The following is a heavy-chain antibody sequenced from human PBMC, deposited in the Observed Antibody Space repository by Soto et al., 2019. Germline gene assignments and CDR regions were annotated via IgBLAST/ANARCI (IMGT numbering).Heavy chain of an antibody. V-gene: IGHV3-7*03. D-gene: IGHD1-26*01. Sequence: GGSLRLSCAASGFTFSSYWMSWVRQAPGKGLEWVASIKQDGSEKYYVDSVKGRFTISRDNAKNSLYLQMNSLRAEDTDLYYCARCLQGGSYYFDYWGQGTLVTVSS. J-gene: IGHJ4*02. CDR2: IKQDGSEK. CDR3: ARCLQGGSYYFDY. CDR1: GFTFSSYW.